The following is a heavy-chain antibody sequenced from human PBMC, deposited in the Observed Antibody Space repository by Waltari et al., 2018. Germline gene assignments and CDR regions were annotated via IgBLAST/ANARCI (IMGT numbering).Heavy chain of an antibody. V-gene: IGHV3-72*01. D-gene: IGHD2-21*02. CDR2: SRSKARNYIT. CDR1: GFPFSDYD. Sequence: EVQLVESGGGLVQPGGSLRLSCAASGFPFSDYDLDWVRQAPDKRLEWVGRSRSKARNYITEYAASVRGRFSIFRDDSDNSLYLQMSSLKIEDTAVYYCARDQDGDSNLDYWGQGTLVAVSS. CDR3: ARDQDGDSNLDY. J-gene: IGHJ4*02.